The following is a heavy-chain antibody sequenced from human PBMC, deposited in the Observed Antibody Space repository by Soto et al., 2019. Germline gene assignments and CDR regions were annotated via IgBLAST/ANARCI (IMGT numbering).Heavy chain of an antibody. CDR3: ARDSSSWYARGAFDI. CDR2: IGTAGDT. Sequence: EVQLVESGGGLVQPGGSLRLSCAASGFTFSSYDMHWVRQATGKGLEWVAAIGTAGDTYYPGSVKGRFTISSENAKNSLYLQMNSLRAGDTAVDYCARDSSSWYARGAFDIWGQGTMVTVSS. CDR1: GFTFSSYD. D-gene: IGHD6-13*01. J-gene: IGHJ3*02. V-gene: IGHV3-13*01.